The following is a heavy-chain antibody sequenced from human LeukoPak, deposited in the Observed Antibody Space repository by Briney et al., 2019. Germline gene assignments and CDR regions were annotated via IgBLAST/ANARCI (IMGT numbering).Heavy chain of an antibody. CDR2: TNTDGSST. Sequence: GGSLRLSCAASGFTFSSYWMHWVRQAPGKGLVWVSGTNTDGSSTMYADSVKGRFTIARDNAKNTLYLQMNSLRAEDTAVYYCYGANAEYWRQGILVNVTS. CDR3: YGANAEY. D-gene: IGHD4-23*01. J-gene: IGHJ1*01. CDR1: GFTFSSYW. V-gene: IGHV3-74*03.